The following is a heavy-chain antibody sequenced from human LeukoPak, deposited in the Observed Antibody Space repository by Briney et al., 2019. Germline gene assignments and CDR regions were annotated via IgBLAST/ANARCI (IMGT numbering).Heavy chain of an antibody. D-gene: IGHD2-15*01. CDR1: GFSFSDDW. CDR2: INPAGSET. Sequence: GGSLRLSCAASGFSFSDDWMTWVRQAPGTGLEWVANINPAGSETYYVDPVKGRFSISRDNAKSLVYLQMNSLRAEDTAVYHCARFGYVAAVDVWGQGTPVTVSS. V-gene: IGHV3-7*01. J-gene: IGHJ4*02. CDR3: ARFGYVAAVDV.